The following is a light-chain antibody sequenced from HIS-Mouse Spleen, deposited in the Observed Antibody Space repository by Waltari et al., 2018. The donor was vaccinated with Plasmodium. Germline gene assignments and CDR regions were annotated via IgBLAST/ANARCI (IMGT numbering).Light chain of an antibody. CDR1: KLGDTY. CDR3: QAWDSSTVV. J-gene: IGLJ2*01. Sequence: SYELTQPPSVSVSHGQTASITCSGEKLGDTYACWYQQKPGQSPVLVIYQDSKRPSGIPERFSGSNSGNTATLTISGTQAMDEADYYCQAWDSSTVVFGGGTKLTVL. CDR2: QDS. V-gene: IGLV3-1*01.